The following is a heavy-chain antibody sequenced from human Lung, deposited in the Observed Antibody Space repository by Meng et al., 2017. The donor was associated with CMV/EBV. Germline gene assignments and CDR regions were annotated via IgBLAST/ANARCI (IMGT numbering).Heavy chain of an antibody. CDR1: GGSISTYY. Sequence: SETLSLTCTVSGGSISTYYWNWLRQLPGKGLEWIGYISNSGSTDYNPSLKSRVTISVDTSKNQFSLQLTSVTAADTAVYYCARFDMDVEGYYGMDVWGHGTTVTVSS. D-gene: IGHD2-15*01. CDR2: ISNSGST. V-gene: IGHV4-59*01. CDR3: ARFDMDVEGYYGMDV. J-gene: IGHJ6*02.